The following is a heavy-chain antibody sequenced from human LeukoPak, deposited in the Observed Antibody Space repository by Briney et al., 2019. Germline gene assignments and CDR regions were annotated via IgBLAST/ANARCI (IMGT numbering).Heavy chain of an antibody. J-gene: IGHJ6*03. CDR1: GFTFTNYA. CDR2: IRYDGSTT. CDR3: AKALEDCSGGGCFSGYMDV. V-gene: IGHV3-33*06. Sequence: GRSLRLSCAASGFTFTNYAIHWVRQAPGKGLDWVAIIRYDGSTTYSTAVKGRFTISRDNSENTVYLQMNSLGAEDTAVYYCAKALEDCSGGGCFSGYMDVWGKGTTVTVSS. D-gene: IGHD2-15*01.